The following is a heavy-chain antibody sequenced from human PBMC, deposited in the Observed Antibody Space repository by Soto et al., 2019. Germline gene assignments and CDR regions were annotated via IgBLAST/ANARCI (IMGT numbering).Heavy chain of an antibody. CDR1: GGSFSGYY. CDR3: ARDHYDFWSGYEYP. J-gene: IGHJ5*02. V-gene: IGHV4-34*01. D-gene: IGHD3-3*01. Sequence: AETLSLTCAVYGGSFSGYYWSWIRQPPGKGLEWIGEINHSGSTNYNPSLKSRVTISVDTSKNQFSLKLSSVTAADTAVYYCARDHYDFWSGYEYPWGQGTLVTVSS. CDR2: INHSGST.